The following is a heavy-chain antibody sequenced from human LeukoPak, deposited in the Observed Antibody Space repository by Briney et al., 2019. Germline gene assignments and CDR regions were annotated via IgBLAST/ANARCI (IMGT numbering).Heavy chain of an antibody. V-gene: IGHV5-51*01. CDR2: IYPGDSDT. J-gene: IGHJ4*02. CDR3: ARRGSSGWYYFDY. Sequence: GESLRISFKGSGYSFTSYWIGWVRQMPGKGLEWMGIIYPGDSDTRYSPSFQGQVTISADKSISTAYLQWSSLKASDTAMYYCARRGSSGWYYFDYWGQGTLVTVSS. D-gene: IGHD6-19*01. CDR1: GYSFTSYW.